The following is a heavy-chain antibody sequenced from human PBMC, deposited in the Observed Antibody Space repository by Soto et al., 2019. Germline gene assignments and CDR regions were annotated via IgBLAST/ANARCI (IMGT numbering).Heavy chain of an antibody. CDR3: ASLYRGCSYGYDRTGAYDI. CDR2: IYYSGST. D-gene: IGHD5-18*01. V-gene: IGHV4-59*01. Sequence: QVQLQESGPGLVKPSETLSLTCTVSGGSISSYYWSWIRQPPGKGLEWIGYIYYSGSTNYNPSLKGRVAISIDKSKNHFSLKLSAVATADTAVYYCASLYRGCSYGYDRTGAYDIWGQGTMVTVSS. J-gene: IGHJ3*02. CDR1: GGSISSYY.